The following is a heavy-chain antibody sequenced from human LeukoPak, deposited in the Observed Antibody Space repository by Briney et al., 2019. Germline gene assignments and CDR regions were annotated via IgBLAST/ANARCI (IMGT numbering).Heavy chain of an antibody. Sequence: GRSLRLSCAASGFTVSSNYMNWVRQAPGKGLEWVSVLYSGGNTFYTDSVKDRFTISRDNSKDTLCLQMNSLRAEDSAVYYCARSPPEYSYFNYWGQGTLVTVSS. CDR1: GFTVSSNY. V-gene: IGHV3-66*01. CDR2: LYSGGNT. CDR3: ARSPPEYSYFNY. J-gene: IGHJ4*02. D-gene: IGHD4-11*01.